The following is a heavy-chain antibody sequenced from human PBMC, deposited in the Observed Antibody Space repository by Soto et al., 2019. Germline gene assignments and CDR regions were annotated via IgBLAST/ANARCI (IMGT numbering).Heavy chain of an antibody. CDR1: GGSIDNYH. D-gene: IGHD3-10*01. J-gene: IGHJ5*02. CDR2: IYYSGST. CDR3: ARTFSYGWGSNWSWFDP. Sequence: PSETLSLTWTVSGGSIDNYHWNWVRQPPGKGLEWIGYIYYSGSTNYNPSLKSRVTLSVDTPKNQFSLKLTSVTAADTAVYYCARTFSYGWGSNWSWFDPWGQGTLVPVSP. V-gene: IGHV4-59*01.